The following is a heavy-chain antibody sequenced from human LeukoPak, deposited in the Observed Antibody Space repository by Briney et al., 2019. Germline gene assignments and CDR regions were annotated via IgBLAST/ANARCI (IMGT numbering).Heavy chain of an antibody. J-gene: IGHJ3*02. V-gene: IGHV3-21*01. Sequence: GGSLRLSCAASGFTFSSYSMNWVRQAPGKGLEWVSSISSSSSYIYYADSVKGRFTISRDNAKNSLYLQMNSLRAEDTAVYYCAREPSGYSGYDDAFDIWGQGTMVTVSS. D-gene: IGHD5-12*01. CDR2: ISSSSSYI. CDR3: AREPSGYSGYDDAFDI. CDR1: GFTFSSYS.